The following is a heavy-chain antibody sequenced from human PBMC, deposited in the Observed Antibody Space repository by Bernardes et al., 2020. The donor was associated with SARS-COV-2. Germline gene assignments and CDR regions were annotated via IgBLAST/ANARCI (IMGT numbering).Heavy chain of an antibody. Sequence: ASVKVSCKASGEASGYTFPNYGITWVRQAPGQGLEWMGWVSANNGGPNYAQDLQGRVTMTTDTSTSTAYLEVRSLTSDDTAIYYCARLAYGANYCDYWGQGTLVTVSS. CDR2: VSANNGGP. V-gene: IGHV1-18*01. CDR3: ARLAYGANYCDY. J-gene: IGHJ4*02. D-gene: IGHD4-17*01. CDR1: GYTFPNYG.